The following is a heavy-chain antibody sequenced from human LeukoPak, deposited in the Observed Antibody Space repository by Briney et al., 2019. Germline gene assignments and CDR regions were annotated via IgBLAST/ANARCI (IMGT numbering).Heavy chain of an antibody. CDR2: IHYSGST. CDR1: GASIRTYY. CDR3: ARHEAAAAGTIFFDY. V-gene: IGHV4-59*08. D-gene: IGHD6-13*01. J-gene: IGHJ4*02. Sequence: SETLSLTCAVSGASIRTYYWSWIRQPPGKGLEWIGYIHYSGSTNYNPSLESRLTISVDTSKNQSSLNLNSVTAADTAVYYCARHEAAAAGTIFFDYWGQGTLVTVSS.